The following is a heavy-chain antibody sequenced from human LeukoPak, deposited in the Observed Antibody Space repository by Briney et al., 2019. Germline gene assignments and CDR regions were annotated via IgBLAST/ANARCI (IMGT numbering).Heavy chain of an antibody. CDR1: GGSISSGGYY. Sequence: PSETLSLTCTVSGGSISSGGYYWSWIRQPPGKGLEWIGYIYHSGSTYYNPSLKSRVTISVDRSKNQFSLKLSSVTAADTAVYYCARALWFGLDIWGQGTMVTVSS. D-gene: IGHD3-10*01. CDR3: ARALWFGLDI. J-gene: IGHJ3*02. CDR2: IYHSGST. V-gene: IGHV4-30-2*01.